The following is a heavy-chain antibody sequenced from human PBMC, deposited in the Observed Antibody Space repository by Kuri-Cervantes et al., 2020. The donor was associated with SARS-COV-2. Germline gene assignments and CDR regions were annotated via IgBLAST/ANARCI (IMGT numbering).Heavy chain of an antibody. D-gene: IGHD3-3*01. Sequence: LSLTCAASGFTFSSYGMHWVRQAPGKGLEWVAVRWYDGSNKYYADSVKGRFTISRDNAKNSLYLQMNSLRAEDTAVYYCAREPREYYDFWSGYPHYFDYWGQGTLVTVSS. J-gene: IGHJ4*02. V-gene: IGHV3-33*01. CDR1: GFTFSSYG. CDR2: RWYDGSNK. CDR3: AREPREYYDFWSGYPHYFDY.